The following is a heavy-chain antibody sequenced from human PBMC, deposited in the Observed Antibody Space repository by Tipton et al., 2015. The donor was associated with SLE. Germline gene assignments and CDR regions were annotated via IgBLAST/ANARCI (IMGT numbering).Heavy chain of an antibody. Sequence: SLRLSCAASGFTFSSYAMHWVRQAPGKGLEWVAVISYDGSNKYYADSVKGRFTISRDNSKNTLYLQMNSLRAEDTAVYYCARRRNYGYCSGGSCSGGSFDYWDQGTLVTVSS. D-gene: IGHD2-15*01. CDR2: ISYDGSNK. V-gene: IGHV3-30*04. CDR3: ARRRNYGYCSGGSCSGGSFDY. J-gene: IGHJ4*02. CDR1: GFTFSSYA.